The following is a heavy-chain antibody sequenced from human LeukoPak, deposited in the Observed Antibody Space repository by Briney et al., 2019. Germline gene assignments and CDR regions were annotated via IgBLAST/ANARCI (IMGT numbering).Heavy chain of an antibody. CDR1: GGSISSYY. V-gene: IGHV4-59*01. CDR3: ARVFNWFDP. J-gene: IGHJ5*02. CDR2: ISYTGST. Sequence: SETLSLTCTVSGGSISSYYWSWIRQPPGKGLEWIAYISYTGSTNYNPSLKSRVTISVDTSKNQFSLKLSSVTTADTAVYYCARVFNWFDPWGQGTLVTVSS.